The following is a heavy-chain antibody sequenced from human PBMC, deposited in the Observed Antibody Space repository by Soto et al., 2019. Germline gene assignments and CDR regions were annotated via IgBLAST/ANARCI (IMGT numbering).Heavy chain of an antibody. CDR2: MYYSGST. Sequence: QLQVQESGPGLVKPSETLSLTCAVSGGSISSRSDYWGWIRQPPGKGQEWIGSMYYSGSTYYNPSLKSRVTISVDTSKNQFSLKLSSVTAADTAVYYCAADTVTLYYYYYGMDVWGQGTTVTVSS. J-gene: IGHJ6*02. V-gene: IGHV4-39*01. D-gene: IGHD4-17*01. CDR1: GGSISSRSDY. CDR3: AADTVTLYYYYYGMDV.